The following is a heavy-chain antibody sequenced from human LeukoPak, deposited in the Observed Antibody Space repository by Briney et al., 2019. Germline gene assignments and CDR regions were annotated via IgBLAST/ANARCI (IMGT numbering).Heavy chain of an antibody. CDR1: GFTFSNAW. V-gene: IGHV3-15*07. Sequence: GGSLRLSCATSGFTFSNAWMNWVRQAPGKGLEWVGRIRSNSDGGTIDYAAPVKGRFTLSRDDSKTTLYLQMNSLQTEDTAVYYCATDFCDSTWGQGTLVTVSS. D-gene: IGHD3-22*01. CDR3: ATDFCDST. CDR2: IRSNSDGGTI. J-gene: IGHJ5*02.